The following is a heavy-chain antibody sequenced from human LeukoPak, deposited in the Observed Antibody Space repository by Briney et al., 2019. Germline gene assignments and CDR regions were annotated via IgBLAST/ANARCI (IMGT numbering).Heavy chain of an antibody. CDR1: SYSISSGYY. Sequence: SDTLSRPCAVSSYSISSGYYWGWVRQPPGKGPESIGIIYRSGSTYYNPSLKSRVTISVDTSKNQFFLKLKSVTAADTAVYYCARGSFVVIPAAMNLGLENWGQGTLVTVS. V-gene: IGHV4-38-2*01. D-gene: IGHD2-2*01. J-gene: IGHJ4*02. CDR3: ARGSFVVIPAAMNLGLEN. CDR2: IYRSGST.